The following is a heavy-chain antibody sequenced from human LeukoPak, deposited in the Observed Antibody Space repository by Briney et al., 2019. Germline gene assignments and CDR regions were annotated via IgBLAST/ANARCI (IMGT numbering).Heavy chain of an antibody. Sequence: GGSLRLSCSASGFTFSTHSMHWVRQAPGKGLEYVSTISGSGSTTYYADSVKGRFTISRDNSKNSVYLQMSSLRAEDTAMYHCVKDLGGAWAFDIWGQGTMVTVSS. V-gene: IGHV3-64D*09. CDR1: GFTFSTHS. CDR3: VKDLGGAWAFDI. J-gene: IGHJ3*02. D-gene: IGHD1-26*01. CDR2: ISGSGSTT.